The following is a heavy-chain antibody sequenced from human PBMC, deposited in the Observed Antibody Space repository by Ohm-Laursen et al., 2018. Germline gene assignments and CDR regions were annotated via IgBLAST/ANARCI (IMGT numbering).Heavy chain of an antibody. V-gene: IGHV3-48*03. CDR1: EYTFSSYE. J-gene: IGHJ4*02. CDR3: ARGGGFTIIVAGYFDY. Sequence: SLRLSCAASEYTFSSYEMNWVRQAPGKGLEWVSHISSSGGTIYYADSVKGRFTISRDNAKNSLFLQMHSLRAEDTAVYYCARGGGFTIIVAGYFDYWGQGTLVTVSS. CDR2: ISSSGGTI. D-gene: IGHD3-22*01.